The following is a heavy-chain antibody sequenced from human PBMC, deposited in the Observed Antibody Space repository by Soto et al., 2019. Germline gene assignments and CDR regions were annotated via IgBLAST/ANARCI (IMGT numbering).Heavy chain of an antibody. D-gene: IGHD4-17*01. V-gene: IGHV5-51*01. CDR2: IYPSDSDT. J-gene: IGHJ4*02. Sequence: EALNVSCTVSGYTFTIYWIGWVRQMPGKGLEWMGIIYPSDSDTRYSPSFQGQVTISADKSINTAYLQWNSLKASDTAIYYCARPANTVADHFDLWGQGTPVTVSS. CDR1: GYTFTIYW. CDR3: ARPANTVADHFDL.